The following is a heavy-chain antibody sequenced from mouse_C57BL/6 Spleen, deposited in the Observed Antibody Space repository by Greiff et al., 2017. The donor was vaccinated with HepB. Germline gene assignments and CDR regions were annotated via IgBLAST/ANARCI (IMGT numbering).Heavy chain of an antibody. CDR2: ISDGGSYT. CDR3: ARAITTVVPHYFDY. J-gene: IGHJ2*01. V-gene: IGHV5-4*03. CDR1: GFTFSSYA. D-gene: IGHD1-1*01. Sequence: EVMLVESGGGLVKPGGSLKLSCAASGFTFSSYAMSWVRQTPEKRLEWVATISDGGSYTYYPDNVKGRFTISRDNAKNNLYLQMSHLKSEDTAMYYCARAITTVVPHYFDYWGQGTTLTVSS.